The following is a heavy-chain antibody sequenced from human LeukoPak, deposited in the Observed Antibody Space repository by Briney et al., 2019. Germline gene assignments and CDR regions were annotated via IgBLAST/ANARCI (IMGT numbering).Heavy chain of an antibody. D-gene: IGHD3-10*01. J-gene: IGHJ5*02. CDR3: AREDLWFGEFINWFDP. CDR1: GDSNTSTSF. CDR2: IHDRGIT. V-gene: IGHV4-59*12. Sequence: SETLSLTCTVSGDSNTSTSFWSWIRQPPGKRPEWIGNIHDRGITNYNPSLKSRVTMSVDTSKNQFSLKLSSVTAADTAVYYCAREDLWFGEFINWFDPWGQGTLVTVSS.